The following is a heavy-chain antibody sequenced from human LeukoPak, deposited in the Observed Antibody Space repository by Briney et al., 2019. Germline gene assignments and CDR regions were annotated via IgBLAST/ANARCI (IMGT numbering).Heavy chain of an antibody. D-gene: IGHD3-9*01. Sequence: QSGGSLRLSCAVSGITLSNYGMSWVRQAPGKGLEWVSYISGTGRIYYADSVKGRFTISRDNAKNSLYLQMNSLRAEDTAVYYCARGYDILTLGTSYYYYYGMDVWGQGTTVTVSS. J-gene: IGHJ6*02. CDR3: ARGYDILTLGTSYYYYYGMDV. CDR2: ISGTGRI. V-gene: IGHV3-48*04. CDR1: GITLSNYG.